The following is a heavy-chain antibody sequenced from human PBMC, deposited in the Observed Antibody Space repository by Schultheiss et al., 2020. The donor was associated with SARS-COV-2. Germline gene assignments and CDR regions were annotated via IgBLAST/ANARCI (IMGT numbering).Heavy chain of an antibody. J-gene: IGHJ2*01. V-gene: IGHV4-34*01. CDR1: GGSFSGYY. CDR2: IYYSGST. D-gene: IGHD4-17*01. CDR3: ARRARETTVTYWYFDL. Sequence: SQTLSLTCAVYGGSFSGYYWSWIRQPPGKGLEWIGSIYYSGSTYYNPSLKSRVTISVDTSKNQFSLKLSSVTAADTAVYYCARRARETTVTYWYFDLWGRGTLVTVSS.